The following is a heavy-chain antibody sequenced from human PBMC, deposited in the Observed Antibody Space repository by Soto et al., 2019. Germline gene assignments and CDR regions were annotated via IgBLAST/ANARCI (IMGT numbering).Heavy chain of an antibody. CDR3: ARTVVPAARYYYYGMDV. D-gene: IGHD2-2*01. CDR2: INSDGSST. J-gene: IGHJ6*02. CDR1: GFTFSSYW. Sequence: EVQLVESGGGLVQPGGSLRLSCAASGFTFSSYWMHWVRQAPGKGLVWVSRINSDGSSTSYADSVKGRFTISRDNAKNALYLQMTGLRAEDTAVYYCARTVVPAARYYYYGMDVWVQGTTVTVSS. V-gene: IGHV3-74*01.